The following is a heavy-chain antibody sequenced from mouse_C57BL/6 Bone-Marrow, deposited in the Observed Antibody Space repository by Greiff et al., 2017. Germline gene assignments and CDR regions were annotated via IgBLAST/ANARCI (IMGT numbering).Heavy chain of an antibody. V-gene: IGHV1-22*01. J-gene: IGHJ2*01. CDR3: AREGDDGYYDFDY. Sequence: EVQLQQSGPELVKPGASVKMSCKASGYTFTDYNMHWVKQSHGKSLEWIGYINPNNGGTSYNQKFKGKATLTVNKSSSTAYMELRSLTSEDSAVYYCAREGDDGYYDFDYWGQGTTLTVSS. D-gene: IGHD2-3*01. CDR2: INPNNGGT. CDR1: GYTFTDYN.